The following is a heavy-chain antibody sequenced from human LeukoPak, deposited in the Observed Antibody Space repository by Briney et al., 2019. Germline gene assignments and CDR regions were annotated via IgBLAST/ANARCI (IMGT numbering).Heavy chain of an antibody. CDR3: ARIVVVTAITLCDY. CDR2: ISYDGSNK. D-gene: IGHD2-21*02. Sequence: PGGSLRLSCAASGFTFSSYAMHWVRQAPGKGLEWVAVISYDGSNKYYADSVKGRFTISRDNSKNTLYLQMNSLRAEDTAVYYCARIVVVTAITLCDYWGQGTLVTVSS. CDR1: GFTFSSYA. J-gene: IGHJ4*02. V-gene: IGHV3-30-3*01.